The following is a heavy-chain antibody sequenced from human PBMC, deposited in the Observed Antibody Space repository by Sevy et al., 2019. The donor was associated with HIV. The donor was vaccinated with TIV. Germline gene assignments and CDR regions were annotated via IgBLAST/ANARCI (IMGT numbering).Heavy chain of an antibody. CDR3: ASVVKNDFWDGHVNYYGLDV. V-gene: IGHV3-15*01. CDR2: IKSKTDGGTA. Sequence: GGPLRLSCAASGFTFNYAWMSWVRQAPGKGLEWVGRIKSKTDGGTADYAAHVKGRFTIPRDDSENTLYLQMNSLKTEDTAVYYCASVVKNDFWDGHVNYYGLDVWGQGTTVTVSS. J-gene: IGHJ6*02. D-gene: IGHD3-3*01. CDR1: GFTFNYAW.